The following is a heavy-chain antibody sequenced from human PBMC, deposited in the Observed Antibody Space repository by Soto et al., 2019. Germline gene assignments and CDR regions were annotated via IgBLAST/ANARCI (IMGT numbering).Heavy chain of an antibody. Sequence: SETLSLTCAVSGGSIGSSNWCSCVRQPPGKGLEWIGEIYHSGSTNYNPSLKSRATISVDKSKNQFSLKLSSVTAADTAVYYCARAAYLYSSSWSSTYYYYYGMDVWGQGTTVTVSS. CDR2: IYHSGST. V-gene: IGHV4-4*02. D-gene: IGHD6-13*01. CDR1: GGSIGSSNW. J-gene: IGHJ6*02. CDR3: ARAAYLYSSSWSSTYYYYYGMDV.